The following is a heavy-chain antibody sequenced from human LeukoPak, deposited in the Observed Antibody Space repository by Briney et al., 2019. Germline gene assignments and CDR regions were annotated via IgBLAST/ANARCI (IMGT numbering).Heavy chain of an antibody. CDR2: VKQDGSET. J-gene: IGHJ6*03. V-gene: IGHV3-7*01. Sequence: GGSLRLSCAASGFTFSSNWMSWVRQAPGKGLEWVANVKQDGSETYYVDSVKGRFTISRDNAKNSLFLQMNSLRVEDTAVYYCARELSGSWAYYYMDVWGKGTTVTVSS. CDR1: GFTFSSNW. CDR3: ARELSGSWAYYYMDV. D-gene: IGHD3-10*01.